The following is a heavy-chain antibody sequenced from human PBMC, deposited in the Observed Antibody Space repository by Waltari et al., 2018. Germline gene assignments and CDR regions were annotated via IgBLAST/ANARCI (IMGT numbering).Heavy chain of an antibody. CDR1: GFTFSSYE. J-gene: IGHJ4*02. V-gene: IGHV3-48*03. Sequence: EVQLVESGGGLVQPGGSLRLSCAASGFTFSSYEMNWVRQAPGKRLEWVSYISSSGSTIYYADSVKGRVTISRDNAKNSLYLQMNSLRAEDTAVYYCARRSRKVMIDYWGQGTLVTVSS. CDR2: ISSSGSTI. CDR3: ARRSRKVMIDY. D-gene: IGHD2-8*01.